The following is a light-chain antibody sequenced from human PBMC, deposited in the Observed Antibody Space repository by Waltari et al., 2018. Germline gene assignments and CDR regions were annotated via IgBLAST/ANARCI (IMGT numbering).Light chain of an antibody. CDR1: QSVDRS. Sequence: EIVLTQSPGTLSLSPGERVTLSCRASQSVDRSLAWYQQKPGQAPRLLIYGASSRATGIPDRFSGSGSGTDFSLTISRLAPDDLAVYYCQHYVRLPVTFGQGTKVEI. CDR2: GAS. V-gene: IGKV3-20*01. CDR3: QHYVRLPVT. J-gene: IGKJ1*01.